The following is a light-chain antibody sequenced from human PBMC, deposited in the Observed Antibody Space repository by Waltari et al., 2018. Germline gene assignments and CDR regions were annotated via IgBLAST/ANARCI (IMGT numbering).Light chain of an antibody. Sequence: DIQMTQTPSSLSASVGDRVTITCRASRNINNYLNWYQQKPGKAPKRLIYAESSLQSGVPSRFSGSGSGTEFTLTISSLQPEDFATYYCQQSYSTLTFGPGTKVDIK. CDR3: QQSYSTLT. CDR1: RNINNY. J-gene: IGKJ3*01. V-gene: IGKV1-39*01. CDR2: AES.